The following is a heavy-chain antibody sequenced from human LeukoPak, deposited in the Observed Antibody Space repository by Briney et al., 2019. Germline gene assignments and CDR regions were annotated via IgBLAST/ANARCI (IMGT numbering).Heavy chain of an antibody. V-gene: IGHV1-2*02. J-gene: IGHJ4*02. CDR3: TRDLLGFATTPLSD. CDR1: GYTFTDYY. D-gene: IGHD4-17*01. Sequence: ASVKVSCKASGYTFTDYYIQWVRQAPGQGLEWMGWINPHTGGTNYAQKFQGRVTMTRDTSISTAFMELTRLTSDDTAVYYCTRDLLGFATTPLSDWGQGTLVTVSS. CDR2: INPHTGGT.